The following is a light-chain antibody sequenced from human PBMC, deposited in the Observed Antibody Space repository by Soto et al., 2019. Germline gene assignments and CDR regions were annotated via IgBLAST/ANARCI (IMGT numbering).Light chain of an antibody. CDR2: DAS. Sequence: DIQMTQSPSTLSASVGDRVTITCRASQSISSWLAWYQQKPGKAPKLLIYDASSLESGVPSRFSGSGSGTEFTLTISSPQPDDFATYYCQQSRTFGQGTKVEIK. V-gene: IGKV1-5*01. J-gene: IGKJ1*01. CDR1: QSISSW. CDR3: QQSRT.